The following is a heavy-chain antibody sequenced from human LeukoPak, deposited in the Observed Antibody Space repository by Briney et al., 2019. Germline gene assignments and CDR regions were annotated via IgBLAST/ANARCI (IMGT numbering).Heavy chain of an antibody. Sequence: PQASVKVSCKASGYTFTGYYMHWVRQAPGQELEWMGWINPNSGGTNYAQKFQGRVTMTRDTSISTAYMELSRLRSDDTAVYYCARLMVRGVMGFDPWGQGTLVTVSS. CDR2: INPNSGGT. J-gene: IGHJ5*02. V-gene: IGHV1-2*02. CDR1: GYTFTGYY. CDR3: ARLMVRGVMGFDP. D-gene: IGHD3-10*01.